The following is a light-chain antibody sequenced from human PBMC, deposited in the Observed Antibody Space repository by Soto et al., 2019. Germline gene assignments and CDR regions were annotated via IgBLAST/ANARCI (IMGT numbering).Light chain of an antibody. Sequence: EVVLTQSPATLSLSPGEIATLSCRASQSVTKYLAWYQQKPGQALRLLIYDVSKRATGIPARFSGSGSGTDFTLTISSLEPEDFAVYYCHQRSNWPLTFGGGTKLEIK. CDR2: DVS. CDR1: QSVTKY. J-gene: IGKJ4*01. V-gene: IGKV3-11*01. CDR3: HQRSNWPLT.